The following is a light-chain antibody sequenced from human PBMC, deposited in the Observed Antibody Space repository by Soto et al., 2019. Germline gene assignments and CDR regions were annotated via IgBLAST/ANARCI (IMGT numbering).Light chain of an antibody. J-gene: IGKJ1*01. V-gene: IGKV3-20*01. CDR2: GAS. Sequence: EIVFTQSPGTLSLSPGERATLSCRASQSVSNNYLAWYQQKPGQAPRLLIYGASNRATGIPARFSGSGPGTDFTLTISRLEPEDFAVYYCQQYGSSGTFGQGTKVDIK. CDR3: QQYGSSGT. CDR1: QSVSNNY.